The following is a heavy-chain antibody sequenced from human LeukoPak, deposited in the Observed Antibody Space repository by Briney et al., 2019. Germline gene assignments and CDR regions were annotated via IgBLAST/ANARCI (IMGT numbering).Heavy chain of an antibody. D-gene: IGHD1-26*01. Sequence: SETLSLTCTVSGDSISTYYWSWIRQPPGKGLEWIGYIYYSGSTTYNPSLKSRVTISVDTSKNQFSLKLSSVTAEDTAVYYCGCAPREGGYYYYMDVWGKGTTVTISS. CDR3: GCAPREGGYYYYMDV. CDR1: GDSISTYY. V-gene: IGHV4-59*01. CDR2: IYYSGST. J-gene: IGHJ6*03.